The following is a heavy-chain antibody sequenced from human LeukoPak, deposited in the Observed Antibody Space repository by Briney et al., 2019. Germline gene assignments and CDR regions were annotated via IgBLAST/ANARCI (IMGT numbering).Heavy chain of an antibody. CDR2: IRYDGSNK. CDR3: AKSGGGYSSGWFY. D-gene: IGHD6-19*01. CDR1: GFTFSSYG. J-gene: IGHJ4*02. V-gene: IGHV3-30*02. Sequence: GGSLRLSCAASGFTFSSYGMHWVRQAPGKGLEWVAFIRYDGSNKYYTDSVKGRFTISRDNSKNTLYLQMNSLRAEDTAVYYCAKSGGGYSSGWFYWGQRTLVTVSS.